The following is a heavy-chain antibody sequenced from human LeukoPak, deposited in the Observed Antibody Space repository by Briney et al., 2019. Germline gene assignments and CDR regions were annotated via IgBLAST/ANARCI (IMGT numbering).Heavy chain of an antibody. CDR1: GYTLTELS. CDR2: FDPEDGET. Sequence: ASVKVSCKVSGYTLTELSMHWVRQAPGKGLEWMGGFDPEDGETIYAQKFQGRVTMTEDTSTDTAYMELSSLRSEDTAVYYCATVNSSSTVTTLDYYYYYMDVWGKGPRSPSP. D-gene: IGHD4-11*01. V-gene: IGHV1-24*01. J-gene: IGHJ6*03. CDR3: ATVNSSSTVTTLDYYYYYMDV.